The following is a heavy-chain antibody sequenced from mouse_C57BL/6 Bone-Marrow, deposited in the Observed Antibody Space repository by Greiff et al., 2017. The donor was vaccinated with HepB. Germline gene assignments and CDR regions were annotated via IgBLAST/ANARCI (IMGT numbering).Heavy chain of an antibody. CDR1: GYTFTSYG. Sequence: QVQLQQSGAELARPGASVKLSCKASGYTFTSYGISWVKQSTGQGLEWIGEIYPRSGNTYYNEKFKGKATLTADKSSSTAYMELRSLTSEDSAVYFCARRDYYGSSYVGYFDVWGTGTTVTVSS. CDR3: ARRDYYGSSYVGYFDV. CDR2: IYPRSGNT. V-gene: IGHV1-81*01. D-gene: IGHD1-1*01. J-gene: IGHJ1*03.